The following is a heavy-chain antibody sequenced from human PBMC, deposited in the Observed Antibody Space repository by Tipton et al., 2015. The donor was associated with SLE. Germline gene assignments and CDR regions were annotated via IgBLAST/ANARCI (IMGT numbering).Heavy chain of an antibody. V-gene: IGHV1-46*02. D-gene: IGHD4-11*01. J-gene: IGHJ3*02. Sequence: QSGAEVKKPGASVKVSCKASGYTFNSYYIHWVRQAPGQGLEWMGIINPGGGSTTYSQKFQGRVTMTRGTSTSTVYMELSSLGSEDTAVYYCARVLQSGDAFDIWGQGTMVTVSS. CDR2: INPGGGST. CDR3: ARVLQSGDAFDI. CDR1: GYTFNSYY.